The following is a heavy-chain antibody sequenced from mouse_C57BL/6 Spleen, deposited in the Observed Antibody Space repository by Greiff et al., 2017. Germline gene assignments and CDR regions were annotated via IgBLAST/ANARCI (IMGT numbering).Heavy chain of an antibody. CDR3: ARGHYYGSSYGAMDY. V-gene: IGHV5-16*01. Sequence: EVNVVESEGGLAQPGSSMKLSCTASGFTFSDYYLAWVSQVPEKGLEWVANINYDGSSTYYLDSLKSRFIISRDNAKNILYLQMSSLKSEDTATYYCARGHYYGSSYGAMDYWGQGTSGTVSS. CDR2: INYDGSST. CDR1: GFTFSDYY. D-gene: IGHD1-1*01. J-gene: IGHJ4*01.